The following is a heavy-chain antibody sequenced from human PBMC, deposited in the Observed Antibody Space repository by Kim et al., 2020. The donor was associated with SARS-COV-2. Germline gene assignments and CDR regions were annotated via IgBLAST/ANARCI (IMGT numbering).Heavy chain of an antibody. CDR3: ARDYYDSSGYHRDAWYFDL. J-gene: IGHJ2*01. CDR1: GGSISSGGYY. Sequence: SETLSLTCTVSGGSISSGGYYWSWIRQHPGKGLEWIGYIYYSGSTYYNPSLKSRVTISVDTSKNQFSLKLSSVTAADTAVYYCARDYYDSSGYHRDAWYFDLWGRGTLVTVSS. V-gene: IGHV4-31*03. CDR2: IYYSGST. D-gene: IGHD3-22*01.